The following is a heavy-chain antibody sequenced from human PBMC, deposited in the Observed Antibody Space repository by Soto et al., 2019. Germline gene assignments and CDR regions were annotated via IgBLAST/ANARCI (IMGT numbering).Heavy chain of an antibody. D-gene: IGHD5-12*01. Sequence: QVQLVQSGAEVKKPGASVKVSCKASGYTFTSYGISWVRQAPGQGLEWMGWISAYNGNTNYAQKLQGRVTMTTDTPTXTAYMELRRLRSDDTSVYYCARDRSHSGYDWRPWRYWGQGTLVTVSS. CDR1: GYTFTSYG. V-gene: IGHV1-18*01. CDR3: ARDRSHSGYDWRPWRY. J-gene: IGHJ4*02. CDR2: ISAYNGNT.